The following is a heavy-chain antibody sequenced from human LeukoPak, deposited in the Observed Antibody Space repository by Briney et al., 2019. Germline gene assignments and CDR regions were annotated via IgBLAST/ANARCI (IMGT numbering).Heavy chain of an antibody. V-gene: IGHV1-24*01. Sequence: SVNVSCKVSGYTLTELSMHWVRQAPGKGLEWMGGFDPEDGETIYAQTLQGGVTMTEDTSTDTAYMELSSLRSEDTAVYYCATTDVILTCYYGSWFDPWGQGTLVTVSS. CDR2: FDPEDGET. CDR3: ATTDVILTCYYGSWFDP. J-gene: IGHJ5*02. CDR1: GYTLTELS. D-gene: IGHD3-9*01.